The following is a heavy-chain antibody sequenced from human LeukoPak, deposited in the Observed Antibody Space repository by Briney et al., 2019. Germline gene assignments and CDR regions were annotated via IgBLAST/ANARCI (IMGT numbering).Heavy chain of an antibody. CDR2: LNPQTGDT. D-gene: IGHD3-22*01. CDR1: GYAFSAYY. J-gene: IGHJ4*02. Sequence: ASVKVSCKASGYAFSAYYMHWVRQAPGQGLEWMGWLNPQTGDTHFAQKFQGRVTFTRDTSISTAYMAMSRLRSDDTAVYYCARAEVDYYDSSGQIDYWGQGTLVTVSS. CDR3: ARAEVDYYDSSGQIDY. V-gene: IGHV1-2*02.